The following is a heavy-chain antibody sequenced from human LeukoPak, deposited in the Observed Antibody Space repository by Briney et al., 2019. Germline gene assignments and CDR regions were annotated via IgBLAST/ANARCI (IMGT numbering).Heavy chain of an antibody. Sequence: GASVKVSCKASGYDFTSYYMHWLRQAPGQGLERMAIISPSSGSTSFAQKFQGRLSMTRDTSTSTVYMELRSLRSEDTAVYYCARGSSTAVVILDPYYFDSWGQGTLVTVSS. D-gene: IGHD3-22*01. CDR2: ISPSSGST. CDR1: GYDFTSYY. J-gene: IGHJ4*02. V-gene: IGHV1-46*01. CDR3: ARGSSTAVVILDPYYFDS.